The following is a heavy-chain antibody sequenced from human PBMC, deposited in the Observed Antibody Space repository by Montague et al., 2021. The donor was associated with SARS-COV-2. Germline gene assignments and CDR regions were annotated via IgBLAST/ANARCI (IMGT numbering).Heavy chain of an antibody. D-gene: IGHD4-23*01. Sequence: SETLSLTCTVSGASISTGSDYWTWIRQRPGRGLEWIGNFYYSGGSTYNPPLKSRVTISADTSKNLFSLTLKSVTASDTAVYYCARDRGDIYGGNSAWFDPWGQGTLVTVSS. CDR3: ARDRGDIYGGNSAWFDP. CDR1: GASISTGSDY. J-gene: IGHJ5*02. V-gene: IGHV4-61*03. CDR2: FYYSGGS.